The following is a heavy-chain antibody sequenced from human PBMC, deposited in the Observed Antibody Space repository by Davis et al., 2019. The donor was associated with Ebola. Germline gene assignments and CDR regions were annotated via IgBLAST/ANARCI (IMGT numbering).Heavy chain of an antibody. J-gene: IGHJ4*02. CDR3: AADLDGIVGANFDY. Sequence: ASVKVSCKASGYTFTSYYMHWVRQAPGQGLEWMGIINPSGGSTSYAQKFQGRVTITRDMSTSTAYMELSSLRSEDTAVYYCAADLDGIVGANFDYWGQGTLVTVSS. V-gene: IGHV1-46*01. CDR2: INPSGGST. CDR1: GYTFTSYY. D-gene: IGHD1-26*01.